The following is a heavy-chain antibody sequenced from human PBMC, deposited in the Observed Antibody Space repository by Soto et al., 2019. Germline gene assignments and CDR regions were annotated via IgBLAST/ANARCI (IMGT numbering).Heavy chain of an antibody. D-gene: IGHD5-12*01. V-gene: IGHV5-51*01. CDR2: IYPGDSDT. CDR1: GYSFTSYW. CDR3: ARLGPRGSGYDHDGY. Sequence: PGESLKISCKGSGYSFTSYWMGWVRQMPGKGLEWMGIIYPGDSDTRYSPSFQGQVTISADKSISTAYLQWSSLKASDTAMYYCARLGPRGSGYDHDGYWGQGTLVTVSS. J-gene: IGHJ4*02.